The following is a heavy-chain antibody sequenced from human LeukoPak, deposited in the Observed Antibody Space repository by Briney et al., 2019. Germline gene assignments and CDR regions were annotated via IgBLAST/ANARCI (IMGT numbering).Heavy chain of an antibody. Sequence: ASVKVSCKASGYTFTSYGIRWVRQAPGQGLEWMGWISTYNGDTNYAQKLQGRVTMTTDTSTSTAYMALRSLRSDDTAVYYCARDHNWVVDYWGQGTLSPSPQ. J-gene: IGHJ4*02. CDR2: ISTYNGDT. CDR3: ARDHNWVVDY. V-gene: IGHV1-18*01. CDR1: GYTFTSYG. D-gene: IGHD1-1*01.